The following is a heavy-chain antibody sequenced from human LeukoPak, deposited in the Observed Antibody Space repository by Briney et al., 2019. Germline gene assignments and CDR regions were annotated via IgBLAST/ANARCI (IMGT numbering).Heavy chain of an antibody. CDR3: ARVYNGLDH. CDR2: IKEDGSEK. Sequence: GGSLRLSCAASGFTFSTYRMSWARQAPGKGLEWVANIKEDGSEKYYVDSVKGRFTISRDNAKESLYLQMNSLRAEDTAVYYWARVYNGLDHWGQGILVTVST. CDR1: GFTFSTYR. J-gene: IGHJ4*02. V-gene: IGHV3-7*05. D-gene: IGHD2-8*01.